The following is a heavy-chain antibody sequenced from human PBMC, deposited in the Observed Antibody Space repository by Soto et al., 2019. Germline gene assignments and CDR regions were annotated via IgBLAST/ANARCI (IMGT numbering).Heavy chain of an antibody. CDR1: GFTFSIFG. D-gene: IGHD1-1*01. V-gene: IGHV3-30*18. CDR2: ISYDGSNK. J-gene: IGHJ4*02. CDR3: AKGSTRWVQSLLDF. Sequence: QVQLVESGGGVVQPGRSLRLSCAASGFTFSIFGMHWVRQAPGKGLEWVARISYDGSNKYYADSVKGRFSFSRDNSKNTLYLHMNSLIADDTAIYYCAKGSTRWVQSLLDFWGQGILVTFSS.